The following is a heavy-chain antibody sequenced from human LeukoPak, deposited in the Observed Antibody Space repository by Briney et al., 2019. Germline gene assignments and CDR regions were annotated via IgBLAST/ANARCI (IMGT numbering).Heavy chain of an antibody. V-gene: IGHV1-18*01. CDR3: ARAYYGSGSYPLIYYYYYYMDV. J-gene: IGHJ6*03. CDR2: ISAYNGNT. D-gene: IGHD3-10*01. Sequence: ASVKVSCKASGYTFTSYGISWVRQAPGQGLEWMGWISAYNGNTNYAQKLQGRVTMTTDTSTSTAYMELRSLRSDDAAVYYCARAYYGSGSYPLIYYYYYYMDVWGKGTTVTVSS. CDR1: GYTFTSYG.